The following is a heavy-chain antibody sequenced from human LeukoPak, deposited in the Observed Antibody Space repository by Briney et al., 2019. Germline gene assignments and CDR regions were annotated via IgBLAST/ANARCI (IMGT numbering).Heavy chain of an antibody. CDR2: ISGGGGST. Sequence: GGSLRLSCAASGFTFSRYAMTWVRQAPGKGLDWVSGISGGGGSTYYADTVKSRFTISRDNSKNTLYLQMNSLRAEDTAVYYCAKSDLAYCGGDCYSDYWGQGTLVTVSS. CDR3: AKSDLAYCGGDCYSDY. CDR1: GFTFSRYA. D-gene: IGHD2-21*01. J-gene: IGHJ4*02. V-gene: IGHV3-23*01.